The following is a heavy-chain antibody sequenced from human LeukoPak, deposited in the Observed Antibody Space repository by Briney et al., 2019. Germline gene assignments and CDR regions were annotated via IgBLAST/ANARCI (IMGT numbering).Heavy chain of an antibody. Sequence: SVKVSCKASGGTFSSYAISWVRQAPGQGLEWMGGIIPIFGTANYAQKFQGRVTITTDESTSTAYMELSSLRSEDTAVYYCARGSWIGEFLIPGPPDYWGQGTLVTVSS. CDR2: IIPIFGTA. CDR1: GGTFSSYA. D-gene: IGHD3-10*01. CDR3: ARGSWIGEFLIPGPPDY. J-gene: IGHJ4*02. V-gene: IGHV1-69*05.